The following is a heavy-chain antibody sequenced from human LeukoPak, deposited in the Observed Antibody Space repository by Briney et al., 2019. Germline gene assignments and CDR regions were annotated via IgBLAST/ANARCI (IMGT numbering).Heavy chain of an antibody. J-gene: IGHJ5*02. CDR3: ARGVVAAMGGYNWFDP. CDR2: IGHSGGT. CDR1: GSSFHNYY. Sequence: SETLSLTCAVYGSSFHNYYWTWIRQPPGKRLEWLGEIGHSGGTNYNPSLNSRVTISLDTSKNQFSLRLTSVTAADTAVYYCARGVVAAMGGYNWFDPWGQGTLVTVSS. D-gene: IGHD2-15*01. V-gene: IGHV4-34*01.